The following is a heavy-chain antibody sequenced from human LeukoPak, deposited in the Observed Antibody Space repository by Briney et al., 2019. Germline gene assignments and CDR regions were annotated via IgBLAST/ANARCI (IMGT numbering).Heavy chain of an antibody. D-gene: IGHD1-20*01. V-gene: IGHV1-18*01. CDR3: ARDPGDDNWSSYDAFDI. Sequence: ASVKVSCKASGYTFTSYGISWVRQAPGQGLEWMGWISAYNGNTNYAQKLQGRVTMTTDTSTSTAYMELRSLRSDDTAVYYCARDPGDDNWSSYDAFDIWGQGTMVTVSS. CDR1: GYTFTSYG. J-gene: IGHJ3*02. CDR2: ISAYNGNT.